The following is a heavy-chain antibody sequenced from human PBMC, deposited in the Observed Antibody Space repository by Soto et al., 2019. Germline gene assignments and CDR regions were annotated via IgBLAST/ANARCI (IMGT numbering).Heavy chain of an antibody. V-gene: IGHV4-31*03. Sequence: TLSLTCTVSVGSISSGGYYWSWILQHPGKGLEWIGYIYYSGSTYYNPSLKSRVTISVDTSKNQFSLKLSSVTAADTAVYYCAVYYYDSSGYYPGGAFDIWGQGTMVTVSS. CDR3: AVYYYDSSGYYPGGAFDI. CDR2: IYYSGST. D-gene: IGHD3-22*01. J-gene: IGHJ3*02. CDR1: VGSISSGGYY.